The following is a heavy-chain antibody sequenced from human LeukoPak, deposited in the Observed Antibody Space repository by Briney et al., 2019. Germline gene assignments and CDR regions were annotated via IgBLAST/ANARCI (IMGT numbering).Heavy chain of an antibody. CDR2: IRYDGSNE. CDR1: GFIFSNYG. J-gene: IGHJ4*02. CDR3: AKSLATKGYGYYFDY. D-gene: IGHD5-24*01. V-gene: IGHV3-30*02. Sequence: PGRSLRLSCVASGFIFSNYGMDWVRQSPGKGLEWVAFIRYDGSNEYYGDSVKGRFTISRDNSKNTLYLQMNNLRAEDTAVYFCAKSLATKGYGYYFDYWGQGTLVTVSS.